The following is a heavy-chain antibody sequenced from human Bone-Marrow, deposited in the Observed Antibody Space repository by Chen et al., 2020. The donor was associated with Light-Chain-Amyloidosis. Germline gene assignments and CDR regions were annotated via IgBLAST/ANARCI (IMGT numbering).Heavy chain of an antibody. D-gene: IGHD6-25*01. J-gene: IGHJ4*02. CDR3: ASVWYDSGWHDY. CDR1: GYPFNFYH. CDR2: IDPSDGGT. V-gene: IGHV1-46*02. Sequence: QVQLVQSGADVKKPGASVSISCTTSGYPFNFYHIPWMRQAPGQGLEWLGRIDPSDGGTNYAQNLQGRVSMTRDTSTATVYMDLKHLRSEDTAVYFCASVWYDSGWHDYWGQGTLVTVSS.